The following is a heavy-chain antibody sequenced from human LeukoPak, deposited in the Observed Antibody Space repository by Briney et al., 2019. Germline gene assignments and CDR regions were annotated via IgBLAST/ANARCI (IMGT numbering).Heavy chain of an antibody. CDR3: AKVPRWTYCGGDCGMWYFDY. D-gene: IGHD2-21*02. Sequence: GGSLRLSCVTSGFTFSTYAMHWVRQAPGKGLEWVAHISNDGRNKYYADSVKGRFTISRDNSKNTLYLQMNSLRAEDTAVYYCAKVPRWTYCGGDCGMWYFDYWGQGTLVTVSS. CDR2: ISNDGRNK. CDR1: GFTFSTYA. V-gene: IGHV3-30*04. J-gene: IGHJ4*02.